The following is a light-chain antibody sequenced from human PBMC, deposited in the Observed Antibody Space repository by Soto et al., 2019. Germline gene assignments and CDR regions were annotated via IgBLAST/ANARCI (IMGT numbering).Light chain of an antibody. CDR3: GTWDNSLSADV. CDR1: SSNIGTNR. V-gene: IGLV1-51*01. Sequence: QSVLTQPPSVSAAAGQKVTISCSGSSSNIGTNRVSWYQPLPGTAPKLLIYDNNKRPSGILDRFSGSKSGTSATLGITELETGDEADFSCGTWDNSLSADVFGTGTKVTVL. CDR2: DNN. J-gene: IGLJ1*01.